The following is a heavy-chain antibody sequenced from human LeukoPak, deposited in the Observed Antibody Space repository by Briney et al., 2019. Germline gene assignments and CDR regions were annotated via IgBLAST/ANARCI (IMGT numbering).Heavy chain of an antibody. J-gene: IGHJ6*03. D-gene: IGHD2-15*01. CDR1: GGSISSSSYY. V-gene: IGHV4-39*07. CDR3: ARVRAVTATRVYYYMDV. CDR2: IYYSGSP. Sequence: SETLSLTCTVSGGSISSSSYYWGWIRQPPGKGLEWIGSIYYSGSPYYNPSPKSRITISVDTSKNQFSLKLSSVTAADTALYYCARVRAVTATRVYYYMDVWGKGTTVTVSS.